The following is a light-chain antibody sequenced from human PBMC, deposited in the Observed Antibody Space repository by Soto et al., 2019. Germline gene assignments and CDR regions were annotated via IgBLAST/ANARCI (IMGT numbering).Light chain of an antibody. CDR3: SSYAVTSFV. V-gene: IGLV2-8*01. J-gene: IGLJ1*01. Sequence: QSALTQPPSASGSPGQSVTISCTGTSSDVGGYNFVSWYQQHPGKAPKLMIYEVSKRPSGVPDRFSGSKSGNPASLTVSGLQAEDEADYYCSSYAVTSFVFGTGTKVTVL. CDR1: SSDVGGYNF. CDR2: EVS.